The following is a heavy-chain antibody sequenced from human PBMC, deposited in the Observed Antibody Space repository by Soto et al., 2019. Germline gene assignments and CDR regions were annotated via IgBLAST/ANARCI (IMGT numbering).Heavy chain of an antibody. CDR3: AKPYYGDYVAFDI. Sequence: GGSLRLSCAASGFTFSSYGMHWVRQAPGKGLEWVAVISYDGSNKYYADSVKGRFTISRDNSKNTLYLQMNSLGAEDTAVYYCAKPYYGDYVAFDIWGQGTMVTVSS. CDR1: GFTFSSYG. J-gene: IGHJ3*02. CDR2: ISYDGSNK. V-gene: IGHV3-30*18. D-gene: IGHD4-17*01.